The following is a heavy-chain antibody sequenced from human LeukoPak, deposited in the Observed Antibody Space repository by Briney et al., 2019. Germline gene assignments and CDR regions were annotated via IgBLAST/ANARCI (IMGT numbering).Heavy chain of an antibody. Sequence: GGSLRLSCAASGFTFSAYGMHWVRQAPGKGLEWVAFIQYDGHETYYADSVKGRFIISKDNSRNTLYLQMNTLRPEDTAFCYCARYNYADLWGQGTLVAVSS. J-gene: IGHJ4*02. V-gene: IGHV3-30*02. CDR2: IQYDGHET. CDR3: ARYNYADL. D-gene: IGHD3-16*01. CDR1: GFTFSAYG.